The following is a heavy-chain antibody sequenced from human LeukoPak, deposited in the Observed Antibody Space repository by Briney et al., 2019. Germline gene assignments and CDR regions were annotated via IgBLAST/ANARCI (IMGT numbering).Heavy chain of an antibody. V-gene: IGHV4-30-2*01. CDR1: GGSISSSGYS. CDR3: ARMGRKERFLDY. D-gene: IGHD5-24*01. Sequence: SETLSLTCAVSGGSISSSGYSWSWIRQPPGKGLEWIGYIYHSGSTYYNPSLKSRVTISVDRSKNQFSLKLSSVTAADTAVYYCARMGRKERFLDYWGQGPLVTVPS. CDR2: IYHSGST. J-gene: IGHJ4*02.